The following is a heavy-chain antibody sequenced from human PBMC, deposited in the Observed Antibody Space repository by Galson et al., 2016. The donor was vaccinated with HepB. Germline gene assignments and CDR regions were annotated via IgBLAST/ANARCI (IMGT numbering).Heavy chain of an antibody. CDR1: GFTFNTYA. J-gene: IGHJ4*02. Sequence: SLRLSCAASGFTFNTYAMTWVRQAPGKGLECVATISGNGIGTAYAGSVKGRFTVSRDNAKNSLYLQMNSLRAEDTAVYYCATGPPSYYYDSSGYYSGWGQGTLVTVSS. CDR2: ISGNGIGT. D-gene: IGHD3-22*01. V-gene: IGHV3-23*01. CDR3: ATGPPSYYYDSSGYYSG.